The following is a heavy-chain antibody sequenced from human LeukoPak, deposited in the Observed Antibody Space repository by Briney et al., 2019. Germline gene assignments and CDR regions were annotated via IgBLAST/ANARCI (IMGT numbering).Heavy chain of an antibody. D-gene: IGHD2-15*01. J-gene: IGHJ5*02. V-gene: IGHV4-39*02. CDR3: ARELLGNWFDP. Sequence: SETLSLTCTVSGGSISGTNYYWGWIRQPPGKGLEWIASIYHSGRTYYSPSLKSRATISVDTSKNQFSLRLISVTDADTAVYYCARELLGNWFDPWGQGTLVAVSS. CDR2: IYHSGRT. CDR1: GGSISGTNYY.